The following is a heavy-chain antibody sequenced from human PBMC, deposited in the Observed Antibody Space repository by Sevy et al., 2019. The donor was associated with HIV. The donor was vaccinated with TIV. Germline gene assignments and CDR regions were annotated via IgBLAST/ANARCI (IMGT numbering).Heavy chain of an antibody. V-gene: IGHV4-59*08. CDR3: AGENAWGRGYS. Sequence: SETLSLTCTVSGGSITSLYWNWNRQPPGKGLEWIANIYYNGHINYNPPLKSRVTLSLDTSKNQFSLRLGSVTAADTAMYYCAGENAWGRGYSWGQGTLVTVSS. D-gene: IGHD1-26*01. CDR1: GGSITSLY. CDR2: IYYNGHI. J-gene: IGHJ4*02.